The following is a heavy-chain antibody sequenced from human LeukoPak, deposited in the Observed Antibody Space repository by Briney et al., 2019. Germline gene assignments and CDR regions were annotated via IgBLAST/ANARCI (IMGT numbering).Heavy chain of an antibody. V-gene: IGHV1-69*13. CDR2: SIPIFGRA. CDR1: GGTFSSYD. Sequence: SVKVSCKASGGTFSSYDISWVRQAPGQGLEWMGGSIPIFGRANYAQKFQGRVTITADESTSTAYMEVSSLRSEDTAVYYCARSTPDYSAFDIWGQGTMVTVSS. D-gene: IGHD4-11*01. CDR3: ARSTPDYSAFDI. J-gene: IGHJ3*02.